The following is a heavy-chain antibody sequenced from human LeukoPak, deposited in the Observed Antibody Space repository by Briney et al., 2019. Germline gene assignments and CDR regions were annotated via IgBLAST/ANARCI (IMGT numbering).Heavy chain of an antibody. CDR2: ISGSGGST. D-gene: IGHD6-13*01. Sequence: NPGGSLRLSCAASGFTFSRYAMSWVRQAPGKGLEWVSAISGSGGSTYYADSVKGRFTISRDNSKNTLYLQMNSLRAEDTAVYYCAKDTGRIAASYFDYWGQGTLVTVSS. V-gene: IGHV3-23*01. J-gene: IGHJ4*02. CDR1: GFTFSRYA. CDR3: AKDTGRIAASYFDY.